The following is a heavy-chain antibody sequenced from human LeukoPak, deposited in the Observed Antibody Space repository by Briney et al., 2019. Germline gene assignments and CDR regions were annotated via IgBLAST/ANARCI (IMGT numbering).Heavy chain of an antibody. J-gene: IGHJ4*02. D-gene: IGHD3-22*01. CDR1: GFTFSDYY. CDR3: AKDQTYYYDSSGYW. V-gene: IGHV3-11*01. CDR2: ISSSGSTI. Sequence: PGGSLRLSCAASGFTFSDYYMSWLRQAPGKGLEWVSYISSSGSTIYYADSVKGRFTISRDNSRNTLYLQMNSLRAEDTAVYYCAKDQTYYYDSSGYWWGQGTLVTVSS.